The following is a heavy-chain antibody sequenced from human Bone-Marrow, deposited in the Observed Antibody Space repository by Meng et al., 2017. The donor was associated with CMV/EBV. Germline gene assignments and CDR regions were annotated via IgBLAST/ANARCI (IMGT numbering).Heavy chain of an antibody. D-gene: IGHD5-12*01. CDR1: GGSISSSSYY. J-gene: IGHJ6*02. V-gene: IGHV4-39*07. CDR3: ARAVLQRGYRGYDESPRYYYYYYGMDV. Sequence: SETLSLTCTVSGGSISSSSYYWGWIRQPPGKGLEWIGNIYYSGSTYYNPSLRSRVTISVDTSKNQFSLKLSSVTAADTAVYYCARAVLQRGYRGYDESPRYYYYYYGMDVWGQGTTVTVSS. CDR2: IYYSGST.